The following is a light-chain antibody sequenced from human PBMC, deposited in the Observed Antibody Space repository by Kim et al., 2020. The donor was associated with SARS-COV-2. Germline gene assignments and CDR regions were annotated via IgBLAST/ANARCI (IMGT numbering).Light chain of an antibody. CDR2: DVY. CDR3: CSYAGKYTLL. V-gene: IGLV2-11*01. Sequence: GQSVTISCTGSTSDVGGSNYVSWYQQRPGKAPKLMIYDVYKRPSGVPARFSGSKSGNTASLTISGLLADDEADYYCCSYAGKYTLLFGGGTQLTVL. CDR1: TSDVGGSNY. J-gene: IGLJ2*01.